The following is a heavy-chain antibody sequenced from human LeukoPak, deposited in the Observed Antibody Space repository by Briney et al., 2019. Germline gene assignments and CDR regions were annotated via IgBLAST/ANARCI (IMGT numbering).Heavy chain of an antibody. V-gene: IGHV1-2*02. CDR3: ARDGWELLPSPGYYFDY. CDR1: GYTFTGYY. D-gene: IGHD1-26*01. J-gene: IGHJ4*02. CDR2: INPNSGGT. Sequence: GASVKVSCKASGYTFTGYYIHWVRQAPGQGLEWMGWINPNSGGTNYAQKFQGRVTMTRDTSISTAYMELSRLRSDDTAVYYCARDGWELLPSPGYYFDYWGQGTLVTVSS.